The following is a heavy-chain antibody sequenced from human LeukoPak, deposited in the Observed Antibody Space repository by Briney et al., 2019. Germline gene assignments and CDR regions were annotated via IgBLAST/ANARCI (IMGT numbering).Heavy chain of an antibody. CDR2: IYYSGST. J-gene: IGHJ5*02. CDR3: ARDPSYYDFWSGYYSWFDP. CDR1: GGSISSSSYY. D-gene: IGHD3-3*01. Sequence: SETLPLTCTVSGGSISSSSYYWGWIRQPPGKGLEWIGSIYYSGSTYYNPSLKSRVTISVDTSKNQFSLKLSSVTAADTAVYYCARDPSYYDFWSGYYSWFDPWGQGTLVTVSS. V-gene: IGHV4-39*07.